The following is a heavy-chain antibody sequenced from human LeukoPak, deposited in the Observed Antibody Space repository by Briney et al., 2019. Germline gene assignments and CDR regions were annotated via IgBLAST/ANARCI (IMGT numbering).Heavy chain of an antibody. CDR3: SKGPGYNRLWFRKGADS. Sequence: PGGSLRLSCAASGFTFDNYGMHWVRQAPGKGLEWVSLINVDGGSIYYADSVKGRFTISRDNSKNSLYLQMNNLRPEDTALYYCSKGPGYNRLWFRKGADSWGQGTLVTVSS. J-gene: IGHJ4*02. V-gene: IGHV3-43*02. CDR1: GFTFDNYG. CDR2: INVDGGSI. D-gene: IGHD1-14*01.